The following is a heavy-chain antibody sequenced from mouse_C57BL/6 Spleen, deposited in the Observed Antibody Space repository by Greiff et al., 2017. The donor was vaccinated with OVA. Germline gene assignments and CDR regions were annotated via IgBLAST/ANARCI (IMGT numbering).Heavy chain of an antibody. CDR3: ARSQYYGSSYRYFDV. CDR2: IYPSDSET. D-gene: IGHD1-1*01. V-gene: IGHV1-61*01. Sequence: QVHVKQPGAELVRPGSSVKLSCKASGYTFTSYWMDWVKQRPGQGLEWIGNIYPSDSETHYNQKFKDKATLTVDKSSSTAYMQLSSLTSEDSAVYYCARSQYYGSSYRYFDVWGTGTTVTVSS. J-gene: IGHJ1*03. CDR1: GYTFTSYW.